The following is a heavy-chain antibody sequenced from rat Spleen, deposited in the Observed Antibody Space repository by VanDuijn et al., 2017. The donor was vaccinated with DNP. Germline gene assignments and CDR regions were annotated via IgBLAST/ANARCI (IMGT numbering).Heavy chain of an antibody. CDR2: INYSGTT. CDR3: ARGDGGPDY. D-gene: IGHD1-11*01. CDR1: GYSVTSHY. J-gene: IGHJ2*01. V-gene: IGHV3-1*01. Sequence: EVQLQESGPGLVKPSQSLPLTCSVSGYSVTSHYWGWIRKFPGHKMEWIGHINYSGTTSYNPSLKSRISLTRHTANNQSFLQLNSVTTEDTATYYCARGDGGPDYWGHGVMVTVSS.